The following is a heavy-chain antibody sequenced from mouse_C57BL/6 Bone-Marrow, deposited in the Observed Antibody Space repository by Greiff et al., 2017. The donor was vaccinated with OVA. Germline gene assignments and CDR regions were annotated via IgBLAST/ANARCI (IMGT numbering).Heavy chain of an antibody. V-gene: IGHV1-18*01. CDR2: INPNNGGT. D-gene: IGHD1-1*01. Sequence: EVQLQQSGPELVKPGASVKIPCKASGYTFTDYNMDWVKQSHGKSLEWIGDINPNNGGTIYNQKFKGKATLTVDKSSSKAYMELSSLTSEDTAVYYCARGATVVATDYYAMDYWGQGTSVTVSS. J-gene: IGHJ4*01. CDR3: ARGATVVATDYYAMDY. CDR1: GYTFTDYN.